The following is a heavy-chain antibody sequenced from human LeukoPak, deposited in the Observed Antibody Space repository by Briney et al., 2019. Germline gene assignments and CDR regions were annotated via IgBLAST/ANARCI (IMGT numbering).Heavy chain of an antibody. CDR1: GFTFSSYW. J-gene: IGHJ3*02. CDR3: AREDLRAFDI. D-gene: IGHD3-10*01. Sequence: GGSLRLSCSASGFTFSSYWMTWVRQAPGKGLEWVANIKLDGSEKTYVDSVKGRFTISRDNAKNSLYLQMNSLRAEDTAVYYCAREDLRAFDIWGQGTMVTVSS. CDR2: IKLDGSEK. V-gene: IGHV3-7*01.